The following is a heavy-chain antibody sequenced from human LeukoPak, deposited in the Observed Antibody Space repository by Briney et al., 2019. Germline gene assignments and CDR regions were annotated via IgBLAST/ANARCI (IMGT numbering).Heavy chain of an antibody. V-gene: IGHV1-18*01. J-gene: IGHJ5*02. CDR3: ARDLIAARPGWFDP. CDR1: GYTFTTYG. D-gene: IGHD6-6*01. CDR2: ISAYNGNT. Sequence: RASVKVSCKASGYTFTTYGINWVRQAPGQGLEWMGWISAYNGNTNYAQNLQGRVTLTTGTSASTAYMELRSLRSDDTAVYYCARDLIAARPGWFDPWGQGTLVIVSS.